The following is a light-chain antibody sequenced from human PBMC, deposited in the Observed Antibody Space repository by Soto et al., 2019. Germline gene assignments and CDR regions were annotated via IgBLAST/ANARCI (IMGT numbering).Light chain of an antibody. CDR1: SSDVGGYNY. J-gene: IGLJ1*01. Sequence: QSALTQSPSASGSPGQSVTISCIGTSSDVGGYNYVSWYQHHPGKAPKLIIYEVTKRPSGVPDRFSGSRSGTTASLTVSGLQAEDEAHYYCGSYAGGNTLVFGNGTKVNV. CDR3: GSYAGGNTLV. CDR2: EVT. V-gene: IGLV2-8*01.